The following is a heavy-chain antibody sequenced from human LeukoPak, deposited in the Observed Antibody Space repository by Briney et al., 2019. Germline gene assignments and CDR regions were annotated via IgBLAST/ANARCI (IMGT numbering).Heavy chain of an antibody. D-gene: IGHD3-10*01. CDR3: AKGYGSGSYYPDFDY. CDR2: IRYDGSNK. Sequence: GGSPRLSCAASGFTFSSYGMHWVRQAPGKGLEWVAFIRYDGSNKYYADSVKGRFTISRDNSKNTLYLQMNSLRAEDTAVYYCAKGYGSGSYYPDFDYWGQGTLVTVSS. J-gene: IGHJ4*02. V-gene: IGHV3-30*02. CDR1: GFTFSSYG.